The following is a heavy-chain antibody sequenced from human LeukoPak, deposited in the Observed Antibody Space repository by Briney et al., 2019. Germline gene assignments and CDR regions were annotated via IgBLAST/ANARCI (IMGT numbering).Heavy chain of an antibody. J-gene: IGHJ4*02. Sequence: PGRSLRLSCAASGFTFSSYAMSWVRQAPGKGLEWVSAISGSGGSTYYADSVKGRFTISRDNSKNTLYLQMNSLRAEDTAVYYCAKDRGITMVRGVISLDYWGQGTLVTVSS. CDR1: GFTFSSYA. CDR2: ISGSGGST. CDR3: AKDRGITMVRGVISLDY. V-gene: IGHV3-23*01. D-gene: IGHD3-10*01.